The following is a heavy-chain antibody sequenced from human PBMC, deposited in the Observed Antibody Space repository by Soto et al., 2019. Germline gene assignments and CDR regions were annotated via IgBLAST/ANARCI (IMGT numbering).Heavy chain of an antibody. Sequence: GESLKISCKGSGYSFTSYWITWVRQMPGKGLEWMGRIDPSDSYTNYSPSFQGHVTISADKSISTAYLQWSSLKASDTAMYYCARRGYYYDSSFYYYDFDYWGQGTLVTVSS. J-gene: IGHJ4*02. CDR3: ARRGYYYDSSFYYYDFDY. CDR2: IDPSDSYT. CDR1: GYSFTSYW. D-gene: IGHD3-22*01. V-gene: IGHV5-10-1*01.